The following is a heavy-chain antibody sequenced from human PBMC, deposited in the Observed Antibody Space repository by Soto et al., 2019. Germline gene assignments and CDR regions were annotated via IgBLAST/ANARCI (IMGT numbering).Heavy chain of an antibody. CDR3: ARHAPSYYYDSSGYYCIDY. CDR2: IDPSDSYT. CDR1: GFSFTSHW. V-gene: IGHV5-10-1*01. J-gene: IGHJ4*03. D-gene: IGHD3-22*01. Sequence: GECRKISCKGSGFSFTSHWIRWVRQMPGKGLEWMGRIDPSDSYTNYRPSFQGHVTISADKSISTAYLQWSSLKASDTAMYYCARHAPSYYYDSSGYYCIDYWGQGTMVTVSS.